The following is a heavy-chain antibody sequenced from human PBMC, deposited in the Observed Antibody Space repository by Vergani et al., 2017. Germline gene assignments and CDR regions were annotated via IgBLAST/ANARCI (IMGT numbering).Heavy chain of an antibody. V-gene: IGHV3-23*01. CDR1: GFTFSSYA. D-gene: IGHD2-2*01. CDR2: ISGSGGST. J-gene: IGHJ3*02. CDR3: ANLVGYCSSTSCSDAFDI. Sequence: EVQLLESGGGLVQPGGSLRLSCAASGFTFSSYAMSWVRQAPGKGLEWVSAISGSGGSTYYADSVKGRFTISRDNSKNTLYLQMNSLRAEDTAVYYCANLVGYCSSTSCSDAFDIWGQGTMVTVSS.